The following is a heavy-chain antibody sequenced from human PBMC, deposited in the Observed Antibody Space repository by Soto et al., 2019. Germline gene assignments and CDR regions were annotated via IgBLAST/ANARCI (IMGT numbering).Heavy chain of an antibody. CDR3: ARDRVESGYPEYFQH. CDR1: GFTVSSNY. CDR2: IYSGGST. D-gene: IGHD3-22*01. J-gene: IGHJ1*01. V-gene: IGHV3-53*01. Sequence: LRLSCASSGFTVSSNYMSWVRQAPGKGLEWVSVIYSGGSTYYADSVKGRFTISRDNSKNTLYLRMNSLRAEDTAVYYCARDRVESGYPEYFQHWGQGTLVTVSS.